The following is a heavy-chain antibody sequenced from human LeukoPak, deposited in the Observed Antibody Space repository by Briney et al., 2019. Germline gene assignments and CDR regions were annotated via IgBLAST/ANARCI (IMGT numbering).Heavy chain of an antibody. J-gene: IGHJ3*02. V-gene: IGHV3-21*01. D-gene: IGHD3-16*02. CDR2: ISSSSSYI. CDR1: GFTFSSYS. Sequence: GGALRLSCAASGFTFSSYSMNWVRQAPGKGLEWVSSISSSSSYIYYADSVKGRFTISRDNATNSMYLQMNSLRAEDTAVYYCVRDRNYDYVWGSYPTNDAFDIWGQGTMVTVSS. CDR3: VRDRNYDYVWGSYPTNDAFDI.